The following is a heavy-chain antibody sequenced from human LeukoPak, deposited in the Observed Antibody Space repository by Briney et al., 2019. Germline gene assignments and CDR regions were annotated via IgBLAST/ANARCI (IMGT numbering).Heavy chain of an antibody. CDR2: IIPIFGTA. V-gene: IGHV1-69*05. CDR3: ARGPYSNNYYYYMDV. CDR1: GGTFSSYA. J-gene: IGHJ6*03. D-gene: IGHD6-13*01. Sequence: SVKVSCKASGGTFSSYAISWVRQAPGQGLEWMGGIIPIFGTANYAQKFQGRVTITTDESTSTAYMELSSLRSEDTAVYYCARGPYSNNYYYYMDVWGKGTTVTVSS.